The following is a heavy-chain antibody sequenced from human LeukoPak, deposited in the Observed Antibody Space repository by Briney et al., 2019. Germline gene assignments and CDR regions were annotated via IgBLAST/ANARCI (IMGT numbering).Heavy chain of an antibody. CDR1: GFPFSNAW. D-gene: IGHD3-10*01. J-gene: IGHJ4*02. CDR3: TLIGIWFGDFQGFHH. V-gene: IGHV3-15*01. Sequence: PGGSLRLSCEASGFPFSNAWMSWVRQAPGKGLEWVGRILSKTDGGTTDYAAPVKGRFTISRDDSKNTLYLQMNGLKTEDTAVYYCTLIGIWFGDFQGFHHWGQGTLVHVSS. CDR2: ILSKTDGGTT.